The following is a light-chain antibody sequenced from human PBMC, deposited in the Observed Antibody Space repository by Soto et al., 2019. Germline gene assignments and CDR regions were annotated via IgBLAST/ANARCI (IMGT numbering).Light chain of an antibody. CDR1: RSNIGAGYD. V-gene: IGLV1-40*01. Sequence: QSVLTQPPSVSGAPGQRVTIPCTGSRSNIGAGYDVHWYQQLPGTVPKLLIYGNSNRPSGVPDRFSGSKSGTSASLAITGLQAEDEADYYCQSYDSSLSYVLGTGTKLTVL. CDR2: GNS. CDR3: QSYDSSLSYV. J-gene: IGLJ1*01.